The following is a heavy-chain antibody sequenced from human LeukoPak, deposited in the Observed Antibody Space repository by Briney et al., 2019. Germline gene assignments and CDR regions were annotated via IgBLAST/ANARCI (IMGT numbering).Heavy chain of an antibody. V-gene: IGHV4-34*01. CDR3: ASTHDLSMMPAAPAD. CDR2: INHSGST. Sequence: SETLSLTCAVYGGSFSGYYWSWIRQPPGKGLEWIGEINHSGSTNYNPSLKSRVTISVDTSKNQFSLKLSSVTAADTAVYYCASTHDLSMMPAAPADWGQGTLVTVSS. J-gene: IGHJ4*02. CDR1: GGSFSGYY. D-gene: IGHD2-2*01.